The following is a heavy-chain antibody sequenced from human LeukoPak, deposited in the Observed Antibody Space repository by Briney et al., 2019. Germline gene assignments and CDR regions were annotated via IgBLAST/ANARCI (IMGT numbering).Heavy chain of an antibody. V-gene: IGHV3-21*04. CDR1: GFTFSAFA. D-gene: IGHD1-26*01. J-gene: IGHJ4*02. CDR3: AKSRGSTLFDS. CDR2: ISTDSHYI. Sequence: GGSLRLSCAASGFTFSAFAMHWVRLPPGKGLEWVSSISTDSHYIYYADSVKGRFSTSRDNAKNALYLQMDSLRAEDTAIYYCAKSRGSTLFDSWGQGTLVTVSS.